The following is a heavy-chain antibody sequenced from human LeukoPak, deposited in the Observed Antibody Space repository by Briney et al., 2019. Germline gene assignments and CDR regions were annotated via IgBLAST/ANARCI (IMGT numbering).Heavy chain of an antibody. CDR2: ISGSGGST. J-gene: IGHJ4*02. CDR1: GFTFSSYA. CDR3: AKLDCGGDCYSRSGSDY. Sequence: GGSLRLSCAASGFTFSSYAMSWVRQAPGKGLEWVSAISGSGGSTYYADSVKGRFTISRDNSKNTLYLQMNSLRAEDTAVYYCAKLDCGGDCYSRSGSDYWGQGTLVTVSS. V-gene: IGHV3-23*01. D-gene: IGHD2-21*02.